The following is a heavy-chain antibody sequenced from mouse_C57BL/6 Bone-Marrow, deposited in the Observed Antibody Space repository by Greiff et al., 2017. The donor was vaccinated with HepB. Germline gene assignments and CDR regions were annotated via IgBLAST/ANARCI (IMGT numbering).Heavy chain of an antibody. CDR1: GFTFSDFY. CDR2: ISSGGDYI. V-gene: IGHV5-9-1*02. Sequence: EVNVVESGGGLVQSGRSLRLSCATSGFTFSDFYMEWVRQTPEKRLEWVAYISSGGDYIYYADTVKGRFTISRDNARNTLYLQMSSLKSEDTAMYYCTREGAFFDYWGQGTTLTVSS. D-gene: IGHD3-1*01. J-gene: IGHJ2*01. CDR3: TREGAFFDY.